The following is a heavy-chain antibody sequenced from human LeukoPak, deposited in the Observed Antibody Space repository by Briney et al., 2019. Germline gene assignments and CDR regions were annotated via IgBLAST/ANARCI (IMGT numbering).Heavy chain of an antibody. D-gene: IGHD2-21*01. V-gene: IGHV5-51*03. CDR2: TYPDDSDT. Sequence: GESLKTSCKAAGYSFTNQWICWGRQLPGKGLEWMGMTYPDDSDTRYSPSFQGQVTISADKSIRPSYLQLTTLKASDTALYYCERFACYYATHYWGQGTLVTVS. J-gene: IGHJ4*02. CDR3: ERFACYYATHY. CDR1: GYSFTNQW.